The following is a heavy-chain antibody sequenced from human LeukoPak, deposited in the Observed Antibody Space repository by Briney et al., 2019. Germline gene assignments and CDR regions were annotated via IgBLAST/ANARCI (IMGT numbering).Heavy chain of an antibody. V-gene: IGHV3-7*01. CDR1: GFTFSSYW. J-gene: IGHJ6*03. D-gene: IGHD1-14*01. CDR3: ARDNPRSYYYYMDV. CDR2: IKQDGSEK. Sequence: GGSLRLSCAASGFTFSSYWMSWVRQAPGKGLEWVANIKQDGSEKYYVDSVKGRFTISRDNAKNSLYPQMNSLRAEDTAVYYCARDNPRSYYYYMDVWGKGTTVTVSS.